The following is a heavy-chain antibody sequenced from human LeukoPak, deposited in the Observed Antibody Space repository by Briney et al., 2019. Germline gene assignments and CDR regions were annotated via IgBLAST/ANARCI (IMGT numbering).Heavy chain of an antibody. J-gene: IGHJ6*04. V-gene: IGHV3-53*01. CDR1: GFTVSSNY. CDR3: AELGITMIGGV. Sequence: SGGSLRLSCAASGFTVSSNYMTWVRQAPGKGLEWVSLIFSGGSTKYADSVKGRFTISRDNSKNTLFLQMNSLRAEDTAVYYCAELGITMIGGVWGKGTTVTISS. D-gene: IGHD3-10*02. CDR2: IFSGGST.